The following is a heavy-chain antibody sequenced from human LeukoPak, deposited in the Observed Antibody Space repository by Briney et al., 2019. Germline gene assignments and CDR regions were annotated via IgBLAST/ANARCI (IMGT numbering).Heavy chain of an antibody. CDR3: ARDRGKDYFGD. V-gene: IGHV3-30*02. CDR2: VRNDGFDT. Sequence: GGSLRLSCVTSGLTFTNHGFHWLRQAADKGLEWVAFVRNDGFDTYHSNSVKGRFSISRDDSKNTVYLQMNSLRTEDTALYYCARDRGKDYFGDWGQGTQVTASS. D-gene: IGHD4-23*01. CDR1: GLTFTNHG. J-gene: IGHJ4*02.